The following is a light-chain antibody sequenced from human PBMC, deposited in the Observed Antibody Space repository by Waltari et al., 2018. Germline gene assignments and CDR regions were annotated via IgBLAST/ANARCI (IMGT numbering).Light chain of an antibody. Sequence: PPPSTANQSIRRPSAWHQTKPGQAPRLLIYDASTRATGIPARFSGSGSGTEFTLTISSLQSEDFAVYYCQQYNNWPLTFGGGTKVEIK. CDR2: DAS. V-gene: IGKV3-15*01. CDR3: QQYNNWPLT. CDR1: QSIRRP. J-gene: IGKJ4*01.